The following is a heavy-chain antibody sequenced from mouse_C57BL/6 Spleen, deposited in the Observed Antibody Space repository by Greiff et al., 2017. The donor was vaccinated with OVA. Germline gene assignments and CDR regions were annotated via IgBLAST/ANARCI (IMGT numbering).Heavy chain of an antibody. Sequence: EVQLQQSGAELVRPGASVKLSCTASGFNIKDNYMHWVKQRPEQGLEWIGWIDPENGDTEYASKFQGKATITADTSSNTAYLQLSSLTSEDTAVYYCTTGAMVTYYFDYWGQGTTLTVSS. CDR3: TTGAMVTYYFDY. D-gene: IGHD2-2*01. CDR2: IDPENGDT. J-gene: IGHJ2*01. CDR1: GFNIKDNY. V-gene: IGHV14-4*01.